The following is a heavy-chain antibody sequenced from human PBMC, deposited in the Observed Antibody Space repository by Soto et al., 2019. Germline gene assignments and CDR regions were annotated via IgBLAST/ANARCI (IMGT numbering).Heavy chain of an antibody. J-gene: IGHJ4*02. D-gene: IGHD2-2*02. CDR2: IYYSGST. CDR1: GGSVSSSSYY. Sequence: SETLSLTCTVSGGSVSSSSYYWGWVRQPPGKGLEWIGSIYYSGSTYYNPSLKSRVTISVDTSKNQFSLKLSSVTAADTAVYYCARGTDTPGYFDYWGQGTLVNVSS. V-gene: IGHV4-39*07. CDR3: ARGTDTPGYFDY.